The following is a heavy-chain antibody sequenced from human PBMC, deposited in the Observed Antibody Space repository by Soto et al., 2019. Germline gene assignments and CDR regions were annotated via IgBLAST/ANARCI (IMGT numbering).Heavy chain of an antibody. Sequence: ASVKVSCKASGYTFTSYDINWVRQATGQGLEWMGWMNPNSGNTGYAQKFQGRVTMTRNTSISTAYMELSSLRSEDTAVYYCARYTGITGTYAFDIWGQGTMVTASS. CDR3: ARYTGITGTYAFDI. D-gene: IGHD1-20*01. V-gene: IGHV1-8*01. CDR2: MNPNSGNT. CDR1: GYTFTSYD. J-gene: IGHJ3*02.